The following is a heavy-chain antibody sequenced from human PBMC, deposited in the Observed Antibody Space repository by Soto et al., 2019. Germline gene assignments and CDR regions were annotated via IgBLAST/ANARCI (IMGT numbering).Heavy chain of an antibody. V-gene: IGHV4-31*03. D-gene: IGHD6-13*01. CDR2: IFYSGST. CDR1: GGSISSGGYY. CDR3: ARGLRIAAAAWFDP. Sequence: QVQLQESGPGRVKPSQTLSLTCTVSGGSISSGGYYWSWIRQHPGKGLEWIGYIFYSGSTYYIPSLKSRLTISLDTSKNQFSLKLSSVTAADTAVYYCARGLRIAAAAWFDPWGRGTLVTVSS. J-gene: IGHJ5*02.